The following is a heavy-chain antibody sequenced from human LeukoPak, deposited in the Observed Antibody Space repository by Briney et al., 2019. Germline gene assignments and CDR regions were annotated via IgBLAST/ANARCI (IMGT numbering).Heavy chain of an antibody. J-gene: IGHJ5*02. V-gene: IGHV4-39*07. Sequence: SETLSLTCTVSGGSISSSSYYWGWIRQPPGKGLEWIGSIYYSGSTYYNPSLKSRVTISVDTSKNQFSLKLSSVTAADTAVYYCARTNYYGSGSYAWFDPWGQGTLVTVSS. CDR3: ARTNYYGSGSYAWFDP. D-gene: IGHD3-10*01. CDR2: IYYSGST. CDR1: GGSISSSSYY.